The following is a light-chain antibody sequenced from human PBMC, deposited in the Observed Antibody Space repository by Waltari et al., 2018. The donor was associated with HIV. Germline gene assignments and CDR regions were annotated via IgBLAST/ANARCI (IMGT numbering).Light chain of an antibody. V-gene: IGKV3-11*01. CDR3: QQRSKRPLT. CDR2: DAS. J-gene: IGKJ4*01. Sequence: EVVLTQSPATLSASPGERVTLSCRASQSVGTSVAWYQQKSGQGPRLLVYDASKWGAGSAARFSGSGSGTDFTLTISSLEPEDFANYYCQQRSKRPLTFGGGTKIEI. CDR1: QSVGTS.